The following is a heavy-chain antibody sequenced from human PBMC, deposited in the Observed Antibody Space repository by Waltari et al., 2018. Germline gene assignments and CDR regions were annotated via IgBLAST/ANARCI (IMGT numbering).Heavy chain of an antibody. V-gene: IGHV4-34*01. Sequence: QVQLQQWGAGLLKPSETLSLTCAVYGGSFSGYYWSWIRQPPGKGLEWIGEINHSGSTNYNPCLKSRVTISVDTSKNQFSLKLSSVTAADTAVYYCASGYDYVWGRSAFDIWGQGTMVTVSS. CDR1: GGSFSGYY. CDR3: ASGYDYVWGRSAFDI. CDR2: INHSGST. J-gene: IGHJ3*02. D-gene: IGHD3-16*01.